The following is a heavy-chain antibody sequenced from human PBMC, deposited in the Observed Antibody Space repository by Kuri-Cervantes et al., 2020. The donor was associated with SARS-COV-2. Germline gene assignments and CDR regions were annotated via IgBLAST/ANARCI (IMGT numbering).Heavy chain of an antibody. CDR2: IWYDGSNK. J-gene: IGHJ6*02. CDR1: GFTFSDYD. D-gene: IGHD4-23*01. CDR3: AKERLKRSLTYGWEVTREYYYGMDV. Sequence: GGSLRLSCAASGFTFSDYDIHWVRQAPGKGLDWVALIWYDGSNKYYGDSEKGRFTISRDNSKNTLYLQMNGLRAEDTAVYYCAKERLKRSLTYGWEVTREYYYGMDVWGQGTTVTVSS. V-gene: IGHV3-33*06.